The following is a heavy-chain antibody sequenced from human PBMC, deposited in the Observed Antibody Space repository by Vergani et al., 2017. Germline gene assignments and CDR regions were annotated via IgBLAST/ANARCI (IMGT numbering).Heavy chain of an antibody. CDR3: AIEADYYDSSSYYLDY. V-gene: IGHV1-24*01. CDR1: GYSLTELT. J-gene: IGHJ4*02. D-gene: IGHD3-22*01. CDR2: FDPEHGEV. Sequence: QVQLVQSGSEVRKPGASVKVSCQVSGYSLTELTIHWVRQAPGKGLEWMGGFDPEHGEVTFAHHIQGRVTMTEDRSTDTAYMELSSLRPEDTALYYCAIEADYYDSSSYYLDYWGQGTLVTVSS.